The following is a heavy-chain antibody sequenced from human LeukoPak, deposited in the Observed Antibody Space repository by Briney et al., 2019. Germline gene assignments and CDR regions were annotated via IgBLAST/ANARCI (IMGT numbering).Heavy chain of an antibody. V-gene: IGHV4-34*01. CDR3: ARGRSGYYSRGGELDY. J-gene: IGHJ4*02. Sequence: SETLSLTCAVYGGSFSGYYWSWIRQPPGKGLEWIGEINHSGGTNYNPSLKSRVTISVDTSKNQFSLKLSSVTAADTAVYYCARGRSGYYSRGGELDYWDQGTLVTVSS. D-gene: IGHD3-22*01. CDR2: INHSGGT. CDR1: GGSFSGYY.